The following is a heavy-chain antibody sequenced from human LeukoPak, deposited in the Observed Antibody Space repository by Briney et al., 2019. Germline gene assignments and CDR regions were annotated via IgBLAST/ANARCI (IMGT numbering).Heavy chain of an antibody. CDR1: GYSFTSFW. CDR2: IYPGDSDT. Sequence: GESLKISCKGSGYSFTSFWIGWVRQMPGKGLEWMGIIYPGDSDTRYSPSFQGQVTISADKSISTAYLQWSSLKASDTAMYYCARHRLLWFGSSYYYYMDVWGKGTTVTVSS. V-gene: IGHV5-51*01. D-gene: IGHD3-10*01. CDR3: ARHRLLWFGSSYYYYMDV. J-gene: IGHJ6*03.